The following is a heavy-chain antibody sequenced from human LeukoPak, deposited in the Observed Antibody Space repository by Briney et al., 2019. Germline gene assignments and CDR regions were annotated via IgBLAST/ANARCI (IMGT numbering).Heavy chain of an antibody. Sequence: PGRSLRLSCAASGFTFSSYAMHWVRQAPGKGLEWVSSISSSGSYIYYADSVKGRFTISRDNAKNSLYLQMNSLRTEDTAVYYCALGGSGWFDPWGQGTLVTVSS. D-gene: IGHD3-3*01. J-gene: IGHJ5*02. V-gene: IGHV3-21*01. CDR1: GFTFSSYA. CDR3: ALGGSGWFDP. CDR2: ISSSGSYI.